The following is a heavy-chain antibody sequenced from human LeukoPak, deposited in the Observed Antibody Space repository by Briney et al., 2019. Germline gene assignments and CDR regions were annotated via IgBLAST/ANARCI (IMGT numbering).Heavy chain of an antibody. V-gene: IGHV4-61*02. CDR1: GGSISSGSYY. CDR3: ARDGSRGSFYFDY. D-gene: IGHD3-10*01. CDR2: IYTSGST. J-gene: IGHJ4*02. Sequence: PSQTLSLTCTVSGGSISSGSYYWSWIRQPAGKGLEWIGRIYTSGSTNYNPSLKSRVTISVDTSKNQFSLKLSSVTAADTVVYYCARDGSRGSFYFDYWGQGTLVTVSS.